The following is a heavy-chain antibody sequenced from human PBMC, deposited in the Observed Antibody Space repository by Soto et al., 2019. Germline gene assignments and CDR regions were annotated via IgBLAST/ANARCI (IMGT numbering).Heavy chain of an antibody. J-gene: IGHJ3*01. Sequence: PGGSLRLSCAASGFLFTNYAMNWVRQAPGKGLEWVSVIGGRGNSAYYADSVQGRFTISRDNSKNTLSLQMSSLTADDTAIYYCVREGRGSFDFWGRGTMVTV. D-gene: IGHD5-12*01. CDR3: VREGRGSFDF. V-gene: IGHV3-23*01. CDR2: IGGRGNSA. CDR1: GFLFTNYA.